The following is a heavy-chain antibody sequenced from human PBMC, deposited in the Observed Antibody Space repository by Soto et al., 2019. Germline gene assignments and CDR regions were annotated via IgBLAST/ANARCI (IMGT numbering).Heavy chain of an antibody. CDR2: ISGGGGST. CDR3: ASDSGKKSFDY. CDR1: GFTFSGYA. Sequence: HPGGSLRLSCAASGFTFSGYAMSWVRQAPGKGLEWVSAISGGGGSTYYADSVKGRFTISRDNSKNTLYLQMNSLRAEDTAVYYCASDSGKKSFDYWGQGTLVTVSS. J-gene: IGHJ4*02. D-gene: IGHD6-19*01. V-gene: IGHV3-23*01.